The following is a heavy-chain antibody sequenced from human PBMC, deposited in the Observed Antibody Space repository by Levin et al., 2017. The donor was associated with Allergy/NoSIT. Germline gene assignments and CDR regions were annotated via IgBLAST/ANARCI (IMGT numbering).Heavy chain of an antibody. J-gene: IGHJ4*02. D-gene: IGHD3-22*01. CDR1: GFTLSTYG. V-gene: IGHV3-30*18. Sequence: PGGSLRLSCGASGFTLSTYGMQWVRQPPGKGLEWVAFLSFGGTNQYYADSVKGRFAISRDISKNTLILQMNSLRTEDTAVYYCAKLKHQYDSSGFSMGWWGLGTLVPVSS. CDR3: AKLKHQYDSSGFSMGW. CDR2: LSFGGTNQ.